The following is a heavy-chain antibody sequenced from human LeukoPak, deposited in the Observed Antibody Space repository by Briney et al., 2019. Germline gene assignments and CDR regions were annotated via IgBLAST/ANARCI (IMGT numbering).Heavy chain of an antibody. V-gene: IGHV4-39*01. CDR2: IVYSGST. CDR1: GGSISTSSYY. D-gene: IGHD6-13*01. Sequence: SETLSLTCTVSGGSISTSSYYWGWIRQPPGKGLEWIGSIVYSGSTDYNPSLKSRVTISVDTSKNQFSLKLSSVTAADTAVYYCARPGSSSWEYFQHWGQGTLVTVSS. J-gene: IGHJ1*01. CDR3: ARPGSSSWEYFQH.